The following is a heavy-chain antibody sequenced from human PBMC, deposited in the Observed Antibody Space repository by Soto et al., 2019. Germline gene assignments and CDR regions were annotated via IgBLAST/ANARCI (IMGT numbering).Heavy chain of an antibody. D-gene: IGHD3-10*01. CDR1: GDTFNFYS. V-gene: IGHV1-69*02. CDR2: VNPIVSMS. CDR3: ASSYGSGYRAFDY. J-gene: IGHJ4*02. Sequence: QVQLVQSGAEVKRPGSSVKVSCKASGDTFNFYSINWVRQAPGLGLEWMGRVNPIVSMSNYAQKFQGSVTMNADQSTSTVYMELSSMRSEDPAIYYCASSYGSGYRAFDYWGQGALVTVSS.